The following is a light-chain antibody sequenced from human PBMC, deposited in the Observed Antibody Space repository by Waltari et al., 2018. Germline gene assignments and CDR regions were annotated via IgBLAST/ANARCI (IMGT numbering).Light chain of an antibody. CDR1: RSNIGNNI. CDR3: AAWDDSLEGWV. J-gene: IGLJ3*02. Sequence: QSVLTQPPSASGTPGQRVTISCFGSRSNIGNNIVSWYLQVPGTAPTPLIYNNNQRASGVPGRFSGSKSGTSASLAISWLQSEDEAEYSCAAWDDSLEGWVFGGGTRLTVL. CDR2: NNN. V-gene: IGLV1-44*01.